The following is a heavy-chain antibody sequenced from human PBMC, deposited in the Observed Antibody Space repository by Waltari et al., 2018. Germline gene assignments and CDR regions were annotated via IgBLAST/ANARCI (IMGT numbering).Heavy chain of an antibody. Sequence: QVQLVQSGAEVKKPGSSVKVSCKASGGTFSSYAISWVRQAPGQGLEWMGGIIPILGTANYAQKFQGRVTITADESTSTAYMELNSLRAEDTAVYYCAKNSPYGTTWFGGVDPWGQGTLVTVSS. J-gene: IGHJ5*02. CDR3: AKNSPYGTTWFGGVDP. V-gene: IGHV1-69*01. CDR1: GGTFSSYA. CDR2: IIPILGTA. D-gene: IGHD3-10*01.